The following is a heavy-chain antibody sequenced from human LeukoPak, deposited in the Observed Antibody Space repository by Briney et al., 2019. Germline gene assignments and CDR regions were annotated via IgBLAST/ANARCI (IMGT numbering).Heavy chain of an antibody. CDR1: GFTLSSYA. CDR2: ISVSGNT. J-gene: IGHJ4*02. Sequence: GGSLRLSCAASGFTLSSYAMSWVRQGPGEALEWVSAISVSGNTYHADSAKGRFTISRDSSKNTLYLQMNSLRAGDAAVYYCAKAPVTTCSGAYCYPFDYWSQGTLVTVSS. D-gene: IGHD2-15*01. V-gene: IGHV3-23*01. CDR3: AKAPVTTCSGAYCYPFDY.